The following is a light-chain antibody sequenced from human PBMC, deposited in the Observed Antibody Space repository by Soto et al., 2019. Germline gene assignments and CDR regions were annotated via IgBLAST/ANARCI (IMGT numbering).Light chain of an antibody. V-gene: IGLV2-14*01. CDR3: SSYTSSSTLLSV. CDR2: DVS. Sequence: QSVLTQPASVSGSPGQSITISCTGPSSDVGGYNYVSWYQQHPGKAPKLMIYDVSNRPSGVSNRFSGSKSGNTASLTISGLQAEDEADYYCSSYTSSSTLLSVFGTGTKLTVL. CDR1: SSDVGGYNY. J-gene: IGLJ1*01.